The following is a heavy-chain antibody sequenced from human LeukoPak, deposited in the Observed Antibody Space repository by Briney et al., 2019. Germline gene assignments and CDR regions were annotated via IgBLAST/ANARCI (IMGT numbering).Heavy chain of an antibody. CDR3: AKGTGIVVVPAEYY. CDR2: ISGSGGST. J-gene: IGHJ4*02. CDR1: GFTFSSYA. Sequence: PGGSLRPSCAASGFTFSSYAMSWVRQAPGKGLEWVSAISGSGGSTYYADSVKGRFTISRDNSKNTLYLQMNSLRAEDTAVYYCAKGTGIVVVPAEYYWGQGTLVTVSS. D-gene: IGHD2-2*01. V-gene: IGHV3-23*01.